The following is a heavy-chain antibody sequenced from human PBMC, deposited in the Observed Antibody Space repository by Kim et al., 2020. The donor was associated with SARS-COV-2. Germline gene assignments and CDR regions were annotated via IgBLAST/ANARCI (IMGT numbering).Heavy chain of an antibody. V-gene: IGHV5-51*01. J-gene: IGHJ6*02. CDR3: ARVSLERYQLLPNYYYYYGMDV. D-gene: IGHD2-2*01. CDR1: GYSFTSYW. CDR2: IYPGDSDT. Sequence: GESLKISCKGSGYSFTSYWIGWVRQMPGKGLEWMGIIYPGDSDTRYSPSFQGQVTISADKTISTAYLQWSSLKASDTAMYYWARVSLERYQLLPNYYYYYGMDVWGQGTTVTVS.